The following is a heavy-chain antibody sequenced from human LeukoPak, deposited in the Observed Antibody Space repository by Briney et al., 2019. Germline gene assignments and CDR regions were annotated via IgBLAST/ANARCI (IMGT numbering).Heavy chain of an antibody. CDR1: GFTFSSYE. J-gene: IGHJ3*02. Sequence: PGGSLRFSCAASGFTFSSYEMNWVRQAPGKGLEWVSYISTSGSTIYYADSVKGRFTISRDNAKNSLYLQMNSLRAEDTAVYYCAHVKARSGSTFDIWGQGTMVTVSS. CDR2: ISTSGSTI. CDR3: AHVKARSGSTFDI. D-gene: IGHD3-10*01. V-gene: IGHV3-48*03.